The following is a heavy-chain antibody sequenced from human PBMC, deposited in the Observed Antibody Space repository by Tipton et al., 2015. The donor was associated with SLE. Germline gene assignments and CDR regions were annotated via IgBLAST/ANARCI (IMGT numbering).Heavy chain of an antibody. CDR3: ARAYYYGSGSHPYFDS. D-gene: IGHD3-10*01. Sequence: SLRLSCAASGFNFGDSWMTWARRSPEKGLEWVANIRDDGSERYYGESVKGRFTVSRDNAKNSLFLQMESLGVEDTAMYYCARAYYYGSGSHPYFDSWGQGTLVAVSS. CDR2: IRDDGSER. V-gene: IGHV3-7*04. CDR1: GFNFGDSW. J-gene: IGHJ4*02.